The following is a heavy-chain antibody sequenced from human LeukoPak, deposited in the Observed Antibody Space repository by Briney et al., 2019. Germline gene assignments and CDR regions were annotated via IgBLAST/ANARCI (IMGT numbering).Heavy chain of an antibody. J-gene: IGHJ4*02. V-gene: IGHV3-7*01. D-gene: IGHD3-10*01. CDR1: GLTFRNFW. CDR2: IKQDGSGQ. Sequence: GGSLRLSCAASGLTFRNFWMCWVRQAPGKGLEWAATIKQDGSGQYYVDSVKGRFTISRDNAQNSLYLQMNNLRAEDTAVYYCARSYGHSIDYWGQGTLVTVSS. CDR3: ARSYGHSIDY.